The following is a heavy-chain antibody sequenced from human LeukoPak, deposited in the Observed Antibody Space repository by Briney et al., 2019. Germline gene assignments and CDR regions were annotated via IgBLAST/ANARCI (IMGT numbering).Heavy chain of an antibody. Sequence: GGSLRLSCAASGFTFSSYEMNWVRQAPGKGLEWVSYISSSGSTIYYADSVKGRFTISRGNGKNSLYLQMNSLRAEDTAVYYCATGGVVVSYWGQGTLVTVSS. CDR1: GFTFSSYE. CDR3: ATGGVVVSY. D-gene: IGHD3-22*01. CDR2: ISSSGSTI. V-gene: IGHV3-48*03. J-gene: IGHJ4*02.